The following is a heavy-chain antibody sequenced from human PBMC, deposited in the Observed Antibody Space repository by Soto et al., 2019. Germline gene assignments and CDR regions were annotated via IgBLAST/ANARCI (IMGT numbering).Heavy chain of an antibody. J-gene: IGHJ5*02. D-gene: IGHD6-19*01. V-gene: IGHV2-5*02. CDR2: IYWDDDK. CDR1: GFSLSTSGVG. CDR3: AQWLGWFDP. Sequence: QITLKESGPTLVKPTQTLTLTCTFSGFSLSTSGVGVGWIRQPPGKALEWLALIYWDDDKRYSPSLKSRLTITEDPSKNQVVLTMTNMDPVDTATYYCAQWLGWFDPWGQGTLVTVSS.